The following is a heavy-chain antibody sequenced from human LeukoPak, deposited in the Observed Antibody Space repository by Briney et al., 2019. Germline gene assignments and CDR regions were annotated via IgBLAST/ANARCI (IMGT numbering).Heavy chain of an antibody. CDR2: ISGSGGST. J-gene: IGHJ4*02. Sequence: GGSLRLSCAASGFTFSSYAMRWVRQAPGKGLEWVSAISGSGGSTYYADSVKGRFTISRDNSKNTLYLQMNSLRAEDTAVYYCAKDIVVVVAAIQFDYWGQGTLVTVSS. CDR1: GFTFSSYA. V-gene: IGHV3-23*01. D-gene: IGHD2-15*01. CDR3: AKDIVVVVAAIQFDY.